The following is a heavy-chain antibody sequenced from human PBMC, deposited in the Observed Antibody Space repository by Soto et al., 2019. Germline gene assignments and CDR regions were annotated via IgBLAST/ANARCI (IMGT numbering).Heavy chain of an antibody. V-gene: IGHV4-59*01. D-gene: IGHD3-16*01. CDR1: GGSISRNY. CDR3: AIIGGAYGSNNWFDP. J-gene: IGHJ5*02. Sequence: QVQLQESGPGLVKPSETLSLTCTVSGGSISRNYWSWIRQSPGKGLEWIGHIYYSGSTKYNPSLKSRVIISIDTSKNQFSLRLTSVTAADTAIYCCAIIGGAYGSNNWFDPWGQGALVTVSS. CDR2: IYYSGST.